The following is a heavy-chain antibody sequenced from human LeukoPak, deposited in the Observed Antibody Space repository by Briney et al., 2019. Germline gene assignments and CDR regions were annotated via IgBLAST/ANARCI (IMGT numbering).Heavy chain of an antibody. Sequence: ASVKVSCKASGYTFTGYYMHWVRQAPGQGLEWMGWINPNSGGTNYAQKFQGRVTMTRDTSISTAYMELSRLRSDDTAVYYCARGSRITRMTIYGMDVWGQGTTVTVSS. CDR1: GYTFTGYY. CDR2: INPNSGGT. V-gene: IGHV1-2*02. CDR3: ARGSRITRMTIYGMDV. J-gene: IGHJ6*02. D-gene: IGHD5-24*01.